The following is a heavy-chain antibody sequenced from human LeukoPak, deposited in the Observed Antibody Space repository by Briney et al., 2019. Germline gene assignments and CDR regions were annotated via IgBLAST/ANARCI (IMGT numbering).Heavy chain of an antibody. J-gene: IGHJ4*02. Sequence: GGSLRLSCAASGFTFSTYAVSWVRQAPGMGLEWVSADSGSGISTYYADSVKGRFTISRDNSKNTLYLQMNSLRTDDTAIYYCTKGGASSGWFNKVFDYWGQGTLVTVSS. V-gene: IGHV3-23*01. CDR1: GFTFSTYA. D-gene: IGHD6-13*01. CDR2: DSGSGIST. CDR3: TKGGASSGWFNKVFDY.